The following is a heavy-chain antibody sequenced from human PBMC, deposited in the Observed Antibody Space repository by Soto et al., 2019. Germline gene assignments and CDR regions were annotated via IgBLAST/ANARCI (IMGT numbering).Heavy chain of an antibody. Sequence: QVQLVQSGAEVKKPGSSVKVSCKASGDTFSSHGISWVRQAPGQGLEYMGGIIPKFGTTNYAQKLRGRVTITADKSTSTAYMEVSSLRYEDTAVYYCARASGRGWYNWFDPWGQGTLVTVSS. V-gene: IGHV1-69*06. CDR3: ARASGRGWYNWFDP. CDR2: IIPKFGTT. D-gene: IGHD6-19*01. CDR1: GDTFSSHG. J-gene: IGHJ5*02.